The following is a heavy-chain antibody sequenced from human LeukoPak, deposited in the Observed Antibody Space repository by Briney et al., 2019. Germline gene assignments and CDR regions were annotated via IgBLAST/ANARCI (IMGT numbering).Heavy chain of an antibody. CDR1: GGSISSGSYY. CDR2: IYTSGST. V-gene: IGHV4-61*02. J-gene: IGHJ4*02. CDR3: ARDGCSSTSCHTLDY. Sequence: SQTLSLTCTVSGGSISSGSYYWSWIRQPAGKGLEWIGRIYTSGSTNYNPSLRSRVTISVDTSKNQFSLKLSSVTAADTAVYYCARDGCSSTSCHTLDYWGQGTLVTVSS. D-gene: IGHD2-2*01.